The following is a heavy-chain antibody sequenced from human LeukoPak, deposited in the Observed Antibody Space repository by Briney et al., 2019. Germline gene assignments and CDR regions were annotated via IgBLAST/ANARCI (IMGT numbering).Heavy chain of an antibody. D-gene: IGHD1-26*01. CDR3: ARHEEWGSYLGPFDY. CDR1: GYSFTSYW. V-gene: IGHV5-51*01. Sequence: PGESLKISFKGSGYSFTSYWIGWVRQMPGKGLEWMGIIYPGDSDTRYSPSFQGQVTISADKSISTAYLQWSSLKASDAAMYYCARHEEWGSYLGPFDYWGQGTLVTVSS. J-gene: IGHJ4*02. CDR2: IYPGDSDT.